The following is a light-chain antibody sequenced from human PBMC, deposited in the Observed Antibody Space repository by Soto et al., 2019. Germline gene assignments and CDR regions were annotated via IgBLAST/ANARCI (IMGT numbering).Light chain of an antibody. Sequence: IVLTQSPGTLSLSPGETATLSCRADQSISGNFLAWYQQKPGQAPRLLLSHASNRATGVPDRCSGVGSGTDFTLTISRLENEDFAVYYCQQYGGSPCTFGPGTKVDI. CDR2: HAS. J-gene: IGKJ1*01. CDR3: QQYGGSPCT. CDR1: QSISGNF. V-gene: IGKV3-20*01.